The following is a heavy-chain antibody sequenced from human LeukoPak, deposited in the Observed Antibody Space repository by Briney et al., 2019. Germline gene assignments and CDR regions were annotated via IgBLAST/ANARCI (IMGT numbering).Heavy chain of an antibody. D-gene: IGHD6-13*01. V-gene: IGHV4-30-2*01. Sequence: PSETLSLTCTVSGGSICSGGYYWSWIRQPLGKGLEWIGYIYHSGSTYYNPSLKSRVTISVDRSKNQFSLKLSSVTAADTAVYYCARDGIAAAGVTGNWFDPWGQGTLVTVSS. J-gene: IGHJ5*02. CDR3: ARDGIAAAGVTGNWFDP. CDR2: IYHSGST. CDR1: GGSICSGGYY.